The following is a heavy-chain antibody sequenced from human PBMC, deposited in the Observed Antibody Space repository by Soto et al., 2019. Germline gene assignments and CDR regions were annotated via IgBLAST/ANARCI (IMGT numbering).Heavy chain of an antibody. V-gene: IGHV3-23*01. D-gene: IGHD2-2*01. Sequence: GGSLRLSCAASGFTFSSYAMSWVCQAPGKGLEWVSAISGSGGSTYYADSVKGRFTISRDNSKNTLYLQMNSLRAEDTAVYYCAKHADIVVVPAAVDYWGQGTLVTVSS. CDR2: ISGSGGST. CDR3: AKHADIVVVPAAVDY. J-gene: IGHJ4*02. CDR1: GFTFSSYA.